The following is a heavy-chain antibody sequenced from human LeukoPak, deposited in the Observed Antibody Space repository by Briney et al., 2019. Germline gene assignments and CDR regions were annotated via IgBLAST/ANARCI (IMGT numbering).Heavy chain of an antibody. Sequence: SETLSLTCTVSGGSIGSHYWSWIRQPPGKGLEWIGYIYYSGSTNYNPSLKSRVTISVDTSKNQFSLKLSSVTAADTAVYYCARVPEGDDFWSGYYPFNWFDPWGQGTLVTVSS. CDR3: ARVPEGDDFWSGYYPFNWFDP. CDR1: GGSIGSHY. J-gene: IGHJ5*02. D-gene: IGHD3-3*01. CDR2: IYYSGST. V-gene: IGHV4-59*11.